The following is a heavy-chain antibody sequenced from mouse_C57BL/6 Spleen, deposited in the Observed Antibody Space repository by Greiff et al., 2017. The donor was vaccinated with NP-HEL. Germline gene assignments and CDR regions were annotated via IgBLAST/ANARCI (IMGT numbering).Heavy chain of an antibody. CDR2: IRNKANGYTT. CDR1: GFTFTDYY. J-gene: IGHJ2*01. V-gene: IGHV7-3*01. D-gene: IGHD1-1*01. Sequence: EVKLVESGGGLVQPGGSLSLSCAASGFTFTDYYMSWVRQPPGKALEWLGFIRNKANGYTTEYSASVKGRFTISRDNSQSILYLQMNALRAEDSATYYCARSLLDFDYWGQGTTLTVSS. CDR3: ARSLLDFDY.